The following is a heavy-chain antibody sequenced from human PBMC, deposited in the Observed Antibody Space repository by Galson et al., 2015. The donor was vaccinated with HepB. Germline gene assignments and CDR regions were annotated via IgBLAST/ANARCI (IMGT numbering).Heavy chain of an antibody. D-gene: IGHD3-22*01. Sequence: SLRLSCAASGFTFSSYWVHWVRQAPGKGLVWVSRINSDGSSTSYADSVKGRFTISRDNAKNTLYLQMNSLRAEDTAVYYCARVYYDSSGDYYFDYWGQGTLVTVSS. J-gene: IGHJ4*02. CDR1: GFTFSSYW. CDR3: ARVYYDSSGDYYFDY. CDR2: INSDGSST. V-gene: IGHV3-74*01.